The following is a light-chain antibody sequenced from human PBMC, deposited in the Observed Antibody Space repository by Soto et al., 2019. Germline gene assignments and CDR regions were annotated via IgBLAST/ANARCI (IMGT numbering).Light chain of an antibody. CDR3: SSDAGSSNV. J-gene: IGLJ1*01. V-gene: IGLV2-8*01. CDR1: SSDVGCYNY. Sequence: QSALTQPTSATGSPGQSVAISCTGTSSDVGCYNYVSWYQQHPGKAPKLMIYEVNKRPSGVPDRFSGSKSGNTAYLTVSGLQAEDEADYYCSSDAGSSNVFGTGTKV. CDR2: EVN.